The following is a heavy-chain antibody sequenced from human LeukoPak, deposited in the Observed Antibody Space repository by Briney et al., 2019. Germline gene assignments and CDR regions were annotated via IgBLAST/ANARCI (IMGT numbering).Heavy chain of an antibody. J-gene: IGHJ3*02. D-gene: IGHD3-22*01. V-gene: IGHV1-46*01. CDR2: INPSGDST. CDR1: GYTFTNYY. Sequence: ASVKVSCKASGYTFTNYYIHWVRQAPGQGLAWMGIINPSGDSTSYAQNFQGRVTMTTDTSTSTAYMELRSLRSDDTAVYYCARARYYYNSSGYRKGAAFDIWGQGTMVTVSS. CDR3: ARARYYYNSSGYRKGAAFDI.